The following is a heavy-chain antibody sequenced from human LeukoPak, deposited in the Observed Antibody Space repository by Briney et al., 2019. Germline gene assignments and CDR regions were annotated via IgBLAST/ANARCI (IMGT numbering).Heavy chain of an antibody. CDR1: GYAFNSYP. CDR3: ARVRTPFGVVASPDALDV. Sequence: ASVKVSCKASGYAFNSYPLTWVRQAPGVGFEWVGWITADNFNTNYAQKFQGRVTLTKETSTNTAYMEMRSLMSDDTAVYYCARVRTPFGVVASPDALDVWGQGTAVTVSS. CDR2: ITADNFNT. D-gene: IGHD3-3*01. J-gene: IGHJ3*01. V-gene: IGHV1-18*01.